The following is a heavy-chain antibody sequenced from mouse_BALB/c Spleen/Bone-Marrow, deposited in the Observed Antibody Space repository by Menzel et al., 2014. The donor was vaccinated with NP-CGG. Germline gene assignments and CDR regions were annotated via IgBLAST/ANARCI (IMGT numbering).Heavy chain of an antibody. D-gene: IGHD2-4*01. Sequence: VHLVESGPGLVAPSQRLSITCTISGFSLTSYGVHWVRQPPGKGLEWLVVIWSDGSTTYNSALKSRLSISKDNSKSQVFLKMNSLQTDDTAMYYCARSPSTMITGGFAYWGQGTLVTVSA. V-gene: IGHV2-6-1*01. J-gene: IGHJ3*01. CDR3: ARSPSTMITGGFAY. CDR2: IWSDGST. CDR1: GFSLTSYG.